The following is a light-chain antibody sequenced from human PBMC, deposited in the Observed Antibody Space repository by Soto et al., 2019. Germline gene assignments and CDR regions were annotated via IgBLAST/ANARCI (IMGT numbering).Light chain of an antibody. CDR3: QQSYSTPPYT. CDR2: AAS. Sequence: DIQMTQSPSSLSASVGERVTITCRASQSISSYLNWYQQKPGKAPKLLIYAASSLQSGVPSRFSGSRSGTDFTLTISSLQPEDFATYYCQQSYSTPPYTFGQGTKLEIK. CDR1: QSISSY. J-gene: IGKJ2*01. V-gene: IGKV1-39*01.